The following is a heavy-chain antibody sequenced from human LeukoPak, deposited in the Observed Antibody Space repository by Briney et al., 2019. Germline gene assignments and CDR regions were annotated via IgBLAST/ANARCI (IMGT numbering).Heavy chain of an antibody. Sequence: GGSLRLSCEASGFTFSSYWMSWVRQAPGKGLEWVANIKQDGSEKYYVDSVKGRFTISRDNAKNSLYLQMNSLRAEDTAVYYCARELAAAGGTNWFDPWGQGTLVTVSS. CDR3: ARELAAAGGTNWFDP. V-gene: IGHV3-7*01. CDR1: GFTFSSYW. D-gene: IGHD6-13*01. CDR2: IKQDGSEK. J-gene: IGHJ5*02.